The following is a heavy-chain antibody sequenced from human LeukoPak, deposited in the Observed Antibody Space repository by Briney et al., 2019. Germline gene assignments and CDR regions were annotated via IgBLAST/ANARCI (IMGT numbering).Heavy chain of an antibody. CDR2: IIPIFGTA. V-gene: IGHV1-69*13. CDR3: ARGPPLTFDHTPEGYYHYYMDV. J-gene: IGHJ6*03. Sequence: GASVKVSCKASGGTFSSYAISWVRQAPGQGLEWMGGIIPIFGTANYAQEFQGRVSLTADESTSTVYMELSSLRYDDTAVYYCARGPPLTFDHTPEGYYHYYMDVWGEGTTVTISS. D-gene: IGHD1-14*01. CDR1: GGTFSSYA.